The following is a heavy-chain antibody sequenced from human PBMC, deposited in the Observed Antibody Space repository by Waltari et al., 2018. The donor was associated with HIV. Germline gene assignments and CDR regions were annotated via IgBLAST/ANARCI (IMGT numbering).Heavy chain of an antibody. CDR1: GYSFTSYW. CDR2: IYPGDSDT. J-gene: IGHJ5*02. V-gene: IGHV5-51*03. D-gene: IGHD3-22*01. CDR3: ARLPRHYYDSSGYYYNWFDP. Sequence: EVQLVQSGAEVKKPGESLKISCKGSGYSFTSYWIGWVRQMPGKGLEWMGIIYPGDSDTRYSPSFQGQVTISADKSISTAYLQWSSLKASDTAMYYCARLPRHYYDSSGYYYNWFDPWGQGTLVTVSS.